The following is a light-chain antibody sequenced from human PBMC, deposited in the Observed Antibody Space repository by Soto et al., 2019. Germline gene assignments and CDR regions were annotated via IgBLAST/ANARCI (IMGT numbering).Light chain of an antibody. Sequence: EIVLTQFPGTLSLSPGGRATLSCRASQSVSRRLAWYQHRPGQSPRLLISGASMRASGVPVRFSGSGSGTDFTLTISRLEPEDFAVYYCQQYGRSPITFGLGTRLEV. CDR1: QSVSRR. V-gene: IGKV3-20*01. CDR2: GAS. J-gene: IGKJ5*01. CDR3: QQYGRSPIT.